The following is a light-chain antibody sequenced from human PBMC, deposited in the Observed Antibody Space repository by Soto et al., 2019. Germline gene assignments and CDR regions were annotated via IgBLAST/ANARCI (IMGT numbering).Light chain of an antibody. CDR2: DAF. CDR1: EIVVNDY. Sequence: EVVLTQSPATLSLSLGETATLSCGASEIVVNDYLVWYQQRPGLAPRLLIYDAFNRATGVPGRFSGSGSGTDFTLTITTVGPDDSGLYFCQQYGTSPWTFGPGTRLAVK. J-gene: IGKJ1*01. V-gene: IGKV3D-20*01. CDR3: QQYGTSPWT.